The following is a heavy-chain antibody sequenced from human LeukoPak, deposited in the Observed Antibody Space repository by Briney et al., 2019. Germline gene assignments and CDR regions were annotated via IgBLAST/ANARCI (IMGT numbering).Heavy chain of an antibody. CDR1: GFTFSSYA. D-gene: IGHD1-26*01. CDR2: ISYDGSNK. J-gene: IGHJ6*02. Sequence: GGSLRLSCAASGFTFSSYAMHWVRQAPGKGLEWVAVISYDGSNKYYADSVKGRFPISRDNSKNTLYLQMNSLRAEDTAVYYCAREDVSRSGSGGYYYYGMDVWGQGTTVTVSS. CDR3: AREDVSRSGSGGYYYYGMDV. V-gene: IGHV3-30-3*01.